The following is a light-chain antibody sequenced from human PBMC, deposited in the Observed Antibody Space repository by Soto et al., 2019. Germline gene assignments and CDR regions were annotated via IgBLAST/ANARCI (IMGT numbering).Light chain of an antibody. V-gene: IGKV3-15*01. J-gene: IGKJ2*01. CDR2: GVS. Sequence: EIVMTQSPATLSVSPGEGATLSCRASQSVGSKLAWYQQKPGQAPRLLIFGVSTRANGVPARFSGSGSGTDFSLTISSLESEDFAVYYCQQYSDWPPESTFGQGTKLEIK. CDR3: QQYSDWPPEST. CDR1: QSVGSK.